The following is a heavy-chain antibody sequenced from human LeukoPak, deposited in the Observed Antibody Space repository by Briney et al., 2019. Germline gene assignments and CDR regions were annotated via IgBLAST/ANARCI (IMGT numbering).Heavy chain of an antibody. V-gene: IGHV3-23*01. CDR1: GFIFSNYG. J-gene: IGHJ4*02. CDR2: IRGNAGTT. D-gene: IGHD3-22*01. CDR3: ARDLLYYDSSGGDY. Sequence: GGTLRLSCAASGFIFSNYGMSWVRQAPGKGLEWVSAIRGNAGTTYYADSVKGRFTIFRDNAKNSLYLQMNSLRAEDTAVYYCARDLLYYDSSGGDYWGQGTLVTVSS.